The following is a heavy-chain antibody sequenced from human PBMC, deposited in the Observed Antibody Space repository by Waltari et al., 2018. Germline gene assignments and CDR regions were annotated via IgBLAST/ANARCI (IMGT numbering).Heavy chain of an antibody. CDR2: ISWDGGRT. CDR1: GFTFDDYA. V-gene: IGHV3-43D*03. D-gene: IGHD7-27*01. CDR3: AKAPWARGAEGNYMDV. Sequence: EVQLVESGGAVVQPGGSLRLSCAASGFTFDDYAMNWVRQAPGKGLEWVSLISWDGGRTYYADSLKGRITISRDNSKKSLYLQMNSLRAEDTALYFCAKAPWARGAEGNYMDVWGKGTTVTVSS. J-gene: IGHJ6*03.